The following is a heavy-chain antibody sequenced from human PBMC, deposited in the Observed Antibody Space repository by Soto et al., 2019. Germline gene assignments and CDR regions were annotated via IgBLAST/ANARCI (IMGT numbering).Heavy chain of an antibody. D-gene: IGHD6-13*01. Sequence: SETLSLTCTVSGGSISSGDYYWSWIRPFPWKGLEWFGYIYYSGSSYYNPSLKRRVAMSVDTSKNQFSLKLSSVTAADTAIYYCAREGRLAVAGMFNYWGQGXLVTVSS. CDR1: GGSISSGDYY. V-gene: IGHV4-31*03. CDR2: IYYSGSS. CDR3: AREGRLAVAGMFNY. J-gene: IGHJ4*02.